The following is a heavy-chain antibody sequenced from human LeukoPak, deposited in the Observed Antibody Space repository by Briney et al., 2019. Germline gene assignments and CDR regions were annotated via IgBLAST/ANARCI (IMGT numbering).Heavy chain of an antibody. CDR2: IYYSGST. CDR3: ASISSPWNSYFDY. CDR1: GGSISSGGYY. D-gene: IGHD1-7*01. J-gene: IGHJ4*02. Sequence: ASQTLSLTCTVSGGSISSGGYYWNWIRQHPGKGLEWIGFIYYSGSTNYNPSLKSRVTISVDTSKNQFSLKLSSVTAADTAVYYCASISSPWNSYFDYWGQGTLVTVSS. V-gene: IGHV4-31*03.